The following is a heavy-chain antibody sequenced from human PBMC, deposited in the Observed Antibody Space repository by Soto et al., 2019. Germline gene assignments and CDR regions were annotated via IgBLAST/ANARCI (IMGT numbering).Heavy chain of an antibody. CDR1: GFTFSIFS. J-gene: IGHJ3*02. CDR2: TSKDDGET. Sequence: QEQLVEPGGGVVQPGRSLRLSCLASGFTFSIFSLHWVRQAPGRGLEWVGITSKDDGETHYADSVKDRFTISRDTAKNTMFLEMNRLTVEDTALYFCVRGEREESPDDAFEIWGQGTPVFVSS. V-gene: IGHV3-30-3*01. CDR3: VRGEREESPDDAFEI. D-gene: IGHD1-1*01.